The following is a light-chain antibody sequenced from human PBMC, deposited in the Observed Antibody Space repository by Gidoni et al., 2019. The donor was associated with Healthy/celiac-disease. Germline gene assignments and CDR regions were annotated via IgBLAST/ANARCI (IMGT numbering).Light chain of an antibody. Sequence: EIVLTQSPGTLSLSPGERATLSCRASQSVSSSYLAWYQQKPGQAPRLLLYGASSRATGIPDRFSGSGSGTDFTLTISRLEPEDFAVYYCQQYGSSRPVTFGGGTKVEIK. CDR3: QQYGSSRPVT. CDR1: QSVSSSY. J-gene: IGKJ4*01. V-gene: IGKV3-20*01. CDR2: GAS.